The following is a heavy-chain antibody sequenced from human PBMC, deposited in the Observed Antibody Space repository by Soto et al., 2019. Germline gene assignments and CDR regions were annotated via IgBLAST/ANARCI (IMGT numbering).Heavy chain of an antibody. Sequence: XXTLSLTFTVSGGSISSSTYYWGFMRQPPGKGLEWIGSIYYSGSTYYNPSLKSRVTISVDTSKNQFSLKLSSVTAADTAVYYCASPKIAFYNWFDPWGQGTLVTVSS. CDR2: IYYSGST. V-gene: IGHV4-39*01. CDR3: ASPKIAFYNWFDP. CDR1: GGSISSSTYY. J-gene: IGHJ5*02. D-gene: IGHD3-3*02.